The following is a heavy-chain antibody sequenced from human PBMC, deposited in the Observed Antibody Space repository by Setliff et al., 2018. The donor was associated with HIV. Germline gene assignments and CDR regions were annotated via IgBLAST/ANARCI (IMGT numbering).Heavy chain of an antibody. CDR2: IFYSGGT. D-gene: IGHD5-18*01. CDR1: GGSLNRYY. Sequence: SETLSLTCTVSGGSLNRYYWSWIRQAPGKGLERLGYIFYSGGTNYNSHPSLKSRVSILVDTSTNQFSPRLSSLTAADTAVYYCARRTYSPGPFWYFDIWGRGTLVTVSS. J-gene: IGHJ2*01. CDR3: ARRTYSPGPFWYFDI. V-gene: IGHV4-59*12.